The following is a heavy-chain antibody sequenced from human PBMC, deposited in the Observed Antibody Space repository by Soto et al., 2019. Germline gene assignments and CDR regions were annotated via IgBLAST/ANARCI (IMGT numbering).Heavy chain of an antibody. Sequence: SVKVSCKASRYTFTSYGISWVRQAPGQGLEWMGWISAYNGNTNYAQKLQGRVTMTTDTSTSTAYMELRSLRSDDTAVYYCARGVVVTPYYYYGMDVWGQGTTVTVSS. J-gene: IGHJ6*02. CDR3: ARGVVVTPYYYYGMDV. CDR1: RYTFTSYG. CDR2: ISAYNGNT. D-gene: IGHD2-21*02. V-gene: IGHV1-18*01.